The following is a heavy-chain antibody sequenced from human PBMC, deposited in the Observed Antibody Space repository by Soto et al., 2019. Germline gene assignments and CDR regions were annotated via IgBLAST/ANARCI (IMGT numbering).Heavy chain of an antibody. CDR2: IYYSGST. V-gene: IGHV4-59*01. CDR1: GGSISSYY. Sequence: SETLSLTCTVSGGSISSYYWSWIRQPPGKGLEWIGYIYYSGSTNYNPSLKSRVTISVDTSKNQFSLKLSSVTAADTAVYYCARESQKLLWFGELLKDAFDIWGQGAMVTVSS. J-gene: IGHJ3*02. CDR3: ARESQKLLWFGELLKDAFDI. D-gene: IGHD3-10*01.